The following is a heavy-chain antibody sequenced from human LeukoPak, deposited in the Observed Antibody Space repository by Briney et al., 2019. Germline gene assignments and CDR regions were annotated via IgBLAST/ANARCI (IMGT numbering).Heavy chain of an antibody. CDR1: GYTFTSYG. Sequence: GASVKVSCKASGYTFTSYGISWVRQAPGQGLEWMGWISAYNGNTNYAQKLQGRVTVTTDTSTSIAYMELRSLRSDDTAVYYCARDCSSTSCYTLTFDYWGQGTLVTVSS. V-gene: IGHV1-18*01. CDR3: ARDCSSTSCYTLTFDY. J-gene: IGHJ4*02. D-gene: IGHD2-2*02. CDR2: ISAYNGNT.